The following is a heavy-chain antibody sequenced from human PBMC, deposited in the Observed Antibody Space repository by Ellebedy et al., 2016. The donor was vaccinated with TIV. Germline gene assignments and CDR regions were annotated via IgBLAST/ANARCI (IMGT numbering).Heavy chain of an antibody. CDR1: GGSFSGYY. Sequence: MPSETLSLTCAVYGGSFSGYYWSWIRQPPGKGLEWIGEINHSGSTNYNPSLKSRVTISVDKSKNQFSLKLSSLTAADTAVYYCAKRQAYGDYEYAFDIWGQGTMVTVSS. J-gene: IGHJ3*02. V-gene: IGHV4-34*01. CDR3: AKRQAYGDYEYAFDI. D-gene: IGHD4-17*01. CDR2: INHSGST.